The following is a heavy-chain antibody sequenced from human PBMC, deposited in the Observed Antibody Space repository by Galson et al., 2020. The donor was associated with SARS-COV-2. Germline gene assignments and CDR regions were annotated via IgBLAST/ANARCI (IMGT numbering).Heavy chain of an antibody. CDR2: TYYRSKWYN. Sequence: SQTLSLTCAISGDSVSSNSAAWNWIRQSPSRGLEWLGRTYYRSKWYNDYAVSVKSRITINPDTSKNQFSLQLNSVTPEDTAVYYCARDHRDIVGVPAARSDYYYGMDVWGQGTTVTVSS. CDR1: GDSVSSNSAA. CDR3: ARDHRDIVGVPAARSDYYYGMDV. V-gene: IGHV6-1*01. J-gene: IGHJ6*02. D-gene: IGHD2-2*01.